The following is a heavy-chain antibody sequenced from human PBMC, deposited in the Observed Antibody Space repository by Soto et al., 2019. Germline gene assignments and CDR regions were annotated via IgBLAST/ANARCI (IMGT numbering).Heavy chain of an antibody. J-gene: IGHJ4*02. V-gene: IGHV2-5*02. D-gene: IGHD4-17*01. CDR2: IYWDDDK. CDR1: GFSLSTPGAG. CDR3: AHREHPGDYFQ. Sequence: QITLKESGPTLVIPTQTLTLTCTFSGFSLSTPGAGLDWIRQPPGKALEWLAVIYWDDDKRYSPSLKSRLTLTRDTSKNQVVLTMTNMDPVDTGTYYWAHREHPGDYFQWGQGALVTVSS.